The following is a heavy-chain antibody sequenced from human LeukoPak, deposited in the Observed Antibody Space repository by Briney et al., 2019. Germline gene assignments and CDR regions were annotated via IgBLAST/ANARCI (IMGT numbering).Heavy chain of an antibody. V-gene: IGHV1-46*01. CDR3: AREALEVYYYDSSGNYNWFDP. J-gene: IGHJ5*02. CDR1: GYTFTSYY. D-gene: IGHD3-22*01. Sequence: ASVKVSCKASGYTFTSYYMHWVRQAPGQGLERMGIINPSGGSTSYAQKFQGRVTMTRDMSTSTVYMELSSLRSEDTAVYYCAREALEVYYYDSSGNYNWFDPWGQGTLVTVSS. CDR2: INPSGGST.